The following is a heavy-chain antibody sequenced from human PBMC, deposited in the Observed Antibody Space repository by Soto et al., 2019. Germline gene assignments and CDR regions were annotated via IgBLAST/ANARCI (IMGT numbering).Heavy chain of an antibody. V-gene: IGHV4-4*07. J-gene: IGHJ4*02. CDR1: GRSMSGYY. Sequence: LSLTCTVSGRSMSGYYWSWIRQPAGERLEWIGRIYTSGTTDFNPSLKGRVTMSVDTSKNQFSLKLTSVTAADTALYYCAREDYYDTGYYVVWGQGTQVTSPQ. CDR2: IYTSGTT. CDR3: AREDYYDTGYYVV. D-gene: IGHD3-9*01.